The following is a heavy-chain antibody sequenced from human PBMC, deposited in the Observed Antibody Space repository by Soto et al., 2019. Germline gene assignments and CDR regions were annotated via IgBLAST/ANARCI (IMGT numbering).Heavy chain of an antibody. CDR3: ASCVCFWSGYTWFDP. CDR1: GGTFSSYT. D-gene: IGHD3-3*01. CDR2: IIPILGIA. V-gene: IGHV1-69*02. J-gene: IGHJ5*02. Sequence: QVQLVQSGAEVKKPGSSVKVSCKASGGTFSSYTISWVRQAPGQGLEWMGRIIPILGIANYAQKFQGRVTITADKSTSTAYMELSSLRSEDTAVYYCASCVCFWSGYTWFDPWGQGTLVTVSS.